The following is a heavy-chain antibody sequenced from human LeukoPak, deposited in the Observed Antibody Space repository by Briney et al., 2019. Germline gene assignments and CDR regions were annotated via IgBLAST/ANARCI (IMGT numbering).Heavy chain of an antibody. V-gene: IGHV5-51*01. CDR2: IYPGDSDT. CDR3: ARHAIPSINYYDSSGPPYAFDI. Sequence: GESLKISCKGSGYSFTSYWIGWVRQMPGKGLEWMGIIYPGDSDTRYSPSFQGQVTISADKSISTAYLQWSSLKASDTATYYCARHAIPSINYYDSSGPPYAFDIWGQGTMVTVSS. CDR1: GYSFTSYW. J-gene: IGHJ3*02. D-gene: IGHD3-22*01.